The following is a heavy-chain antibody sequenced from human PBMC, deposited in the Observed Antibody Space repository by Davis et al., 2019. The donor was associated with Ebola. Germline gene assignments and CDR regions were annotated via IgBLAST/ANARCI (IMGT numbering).Heavy chain of an antibody. CDR1: GFTFSSYS. CDR3: ARDLGLAGYGDYGYFDY. J-gene: IGHJ4*02. CDR2: ISSSSSYI. D-gene: IGHD4-17*01. Sequence: PGGSLRLSCAASGFTFSSYSMNWVRQAPGKGLEWVSSISSSSSYIYYADSVKGRFTISRDNAKNSLYLQMNSLRAEDTAVYYCARDLGLAGYGDYGYFDYWGQGTLVTVSS. V-gene: IGHV3-21*01.